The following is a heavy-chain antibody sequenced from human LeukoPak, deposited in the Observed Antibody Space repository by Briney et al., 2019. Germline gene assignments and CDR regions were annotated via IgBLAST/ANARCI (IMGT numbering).Heavy chain of an antibody. CDR3: AKELGSLEWLWGGFDY. J-gene: IGHJ4*02. CDR2: IRYDGSNK. D-gene: IGHD3-3*01. CDR1: GFTFSSYG. Sequence: PGGSLRLSCAASGFTFSSYGMHWVRQAPGKGLEWVAFIRYDGSNKYYADSVKGRFTISRDNSKNTLYLQMNSLRAEDTAVYYCAKELGSLEWLWGGFDYWGQGTLVTVSS. V-gene: IGHV3-30*02.